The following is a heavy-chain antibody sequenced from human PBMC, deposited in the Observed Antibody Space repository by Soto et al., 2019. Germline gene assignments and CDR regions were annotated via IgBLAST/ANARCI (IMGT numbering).Heavy chain of an antibody. D-gene: IGHD3-16*02. CDR1: GGTFSSYA. Sequence: QVQLVQSGAEVKKPGSSVKVSCKASGGTFSSYAISWVRQAPGQGLEWMGGIIPIFGTANYAQKFQGRVTITSDKSASTAYMELSSLRSEDTAVYYCARTLGPLRLGELSLSDWGQGTLVTVSS. CDR2: IIPIFGTA. J-gene: IGHJ4*02. CDR3: ARTLGPLRLGELSLSD. V-gene: IGHV1-69*06.